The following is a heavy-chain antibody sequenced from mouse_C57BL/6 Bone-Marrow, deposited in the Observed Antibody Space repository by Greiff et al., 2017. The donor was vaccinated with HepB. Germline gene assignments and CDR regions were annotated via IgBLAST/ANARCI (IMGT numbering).Heavy chain of an antibody. CDR2: IRNKANNHAT. CDR3: TRFITTVVPYWYFDV. D-gene: IGHD1-1*01. V-gene: IGHV6-6*01. Sequence: EVKVEESGGGLVQPGGSMKLSCAASGFTFSDAWMDWVRQSPEKGLEWVAEIRNKANNHATYYAESVKGRFTISRDDSKSSVYLQMNSLRAEDTGIYYWTRFITTVVPYWYFDVWGTGTTVTVSS. J-gene: IGHJ1*03. CDR1: GFTFSDAW.